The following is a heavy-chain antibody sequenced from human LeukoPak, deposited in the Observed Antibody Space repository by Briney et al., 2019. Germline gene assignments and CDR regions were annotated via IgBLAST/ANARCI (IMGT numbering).Heavy chain of an antibody. J-gene: IGHJ6*03. CDR3: ARVVSAPPTNYYYYMDV. CDR2: INHSGST. D-gene: IGHD5-12*01. V-gene: IGHV4-34*01. CDR1: GGSFSGYY. Sequence: PSETLSLTCAVYGGSFSGYYWSWIRQPPGKGLEWIGEINHSGSTNYNPSLKSRVTISVDTSKNQFSLKLSSVTAADTAVYYCARVVSAPPTNYYYYMDVWGKGTTVTVSS.